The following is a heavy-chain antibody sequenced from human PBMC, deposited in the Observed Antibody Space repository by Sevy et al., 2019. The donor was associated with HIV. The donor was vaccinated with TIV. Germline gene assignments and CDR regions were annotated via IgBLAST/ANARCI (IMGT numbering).Heavy chain of an antibody. CDR1: GFIFDYYG. CDR3: TKDPPVYGDFPYGMDV. V-gene: IGHV3-30*18. CDR2: ISHDGSKK. D-gene: IGHD4-17*01. J-gene: IGHJ6*02. Sequence: GGSLRLSCAASGFIFDYYGMHWVRQAPGKGLEWVALISHDGSKKYYADSVKGRFTISRDNSKNTLYLQMNTLRRDDTAAYFCTKDPPVYGDFPYGMDVWGQRTTVTVSS.